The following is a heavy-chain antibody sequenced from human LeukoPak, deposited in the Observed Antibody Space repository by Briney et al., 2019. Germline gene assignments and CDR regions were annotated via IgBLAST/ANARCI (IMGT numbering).Heavy chain of an antibody. V-gene: IGHV3-23*01. D-gene: IGHD5-12*01. Sequence: QAGGSLRLSCAASGFTFSSYAMSWVRQAPGKGLEWVSGISTSGGSTDYGDSVKGRFAISRDNSKNTLYLQMNSLRAEDTAVYYCAKERYSGYDSFDCWGQGTLVTVSS. CDR2: ISTSGGST. CDR3: AKERYSGYDSFDC. CDR1: GFTFSSYA. J-gene: IGHJ4*01.